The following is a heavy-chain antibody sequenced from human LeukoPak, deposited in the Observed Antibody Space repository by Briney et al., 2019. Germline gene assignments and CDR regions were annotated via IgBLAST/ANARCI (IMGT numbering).Heavy chain of an antibody. V-gene: IGHV4-61*01. J-gene: IGHJ6*02. CDR2: IYYSGST. D-gene: IGHD3-10*01. CDR3: ARGNRVLWFGELFLPYYGMDV. Sequence: SETLSLTCTVSGGSVSSGSYYWSWIRQPPGKGLEWIGYIYYSGSTNYNPSLKSRVTISVDTSKNQFSLKLSSVTAADTAVYYCARGNRVLWFGELFLPYYGMDVWGQGTTVTVSS. CDR1: GGSVSSGSYY.